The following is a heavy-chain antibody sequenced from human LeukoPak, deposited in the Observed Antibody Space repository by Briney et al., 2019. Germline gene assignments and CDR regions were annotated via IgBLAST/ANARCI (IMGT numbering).Heavy chain of an antibody. D-gene: IGHD3-16*01. CDR1: GGSISSSSYY. CDR3: ARGGPPRYYYYGMDV. Sequence: SETLSLTCTVSGGSISSSSYYWSWIRQPPGKGLEWIGYIYYSGSTNYNPSLKSRVTISVDTSKNQFSLKLSSVTAADTAVYYCARGGPPRYYYYGMDVWGQGTTVTVSS. V-gene: IGHV4-61*01. CDR2: IYYSGST. J-gene: IGHJ6*02.